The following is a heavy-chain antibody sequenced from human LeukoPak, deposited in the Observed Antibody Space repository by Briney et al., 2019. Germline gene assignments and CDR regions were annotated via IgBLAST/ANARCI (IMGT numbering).Heavy chain of an antibody. CDR1: GGSFSGYY. Sequence: PSETLSLTCAVYGGSFSGYYWSWLRQPPGKGLEWIGYIYYSGNTNYNPSLESRVTISVDTSKNQFSLKLRTVTAADTAVYYCARHSADCTGTSCYLFDPWGQGTLVTVSS. D-gene: IGHD2-2*01. CDR3: ARHSADCTGTSCYLFDP. CDR2: IYYSGNT. V-gene: IGHV4-59*08. J-gene: IGHJ5*02.